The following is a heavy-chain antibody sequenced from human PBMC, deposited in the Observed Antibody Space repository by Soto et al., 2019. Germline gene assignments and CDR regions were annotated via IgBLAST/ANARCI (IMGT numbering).Heavy chain of an antibody. CDR1: VFTFSIYG. CDR2: ISYDGSNK. J-gene: IGHJ6*01. CDR3: ARDYPPSDYYHYGLDV. V-gene: IGHV3-30*03. Sequence: PWGSLRLSCASSVFTFSIYGMHWVRQAPGKGLEWVAVISYDGSNKYYADSVKGRFTISRDNSKNTLYLQMNSLRAEDTAVYYCARDYPPSDYYHYGLDVWGQGTTVTVSS.